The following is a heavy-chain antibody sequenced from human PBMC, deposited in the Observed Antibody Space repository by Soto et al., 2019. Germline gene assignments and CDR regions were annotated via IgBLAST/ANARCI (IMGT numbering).Heavy chain of an antibody. Sequence: PSETLSLTCTVSGGSISSYYWSWIRQPPGKGLEWIGYIYYSGSTNYNPSLKSRVTISVDTSKNQFSLKLSSVTAADTAVYYCARRAAQAYYYYMDVWGKGNTVTVS. CDR3: ARRAAQAYYYYMDV. CDR1: GGSISSYY. CDR2: IYYSGST. D-gene: IGHD6-6*01. J-gene: IGHJ6*03. V-gene: IGHV4-59*01.